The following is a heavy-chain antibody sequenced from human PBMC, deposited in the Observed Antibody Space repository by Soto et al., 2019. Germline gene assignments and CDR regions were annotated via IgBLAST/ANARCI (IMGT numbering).Heavy chain of an antibody. CDR1: GASISGFY. CDR2: IYATGTT. Sequence: SETLSLTCTVSGASISGFYWCWIRRSAGKGLEWIGRIYATGTTDYNPSLKSRVMMSVDTSKKQFSLKLRSVTAADTAVYYCVRDGTKTLRDWFDPWGQGISVTVS. J-gene: IGHJ5*02. D-gene: IGHD1-1*01. CDR3: VRDGTKTLRDWFDP. V-gene: IGHV4-4*07.